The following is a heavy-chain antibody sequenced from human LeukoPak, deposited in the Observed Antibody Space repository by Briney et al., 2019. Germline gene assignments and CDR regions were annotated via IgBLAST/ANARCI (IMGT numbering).Heavy chain of an antibody. CDR1: GGSISSSSYY. CDR3: ASTSSGWYYWFDP. J-gene: IGHJ5*02. V-gene: IGHV4-39*07. D-gene: IGHD6-19*01. Sequence: SETLSLTCTVSGGSISSSSYYWGWIRQPPGKGLEWIGSIYYSGSTYYNPSLKSRVTISVDKSKTQFSLKLSSVTAADTAVYYCASTSSGWYYWFDPWGQGTLVTVSS. CDR2: IYYSGST.